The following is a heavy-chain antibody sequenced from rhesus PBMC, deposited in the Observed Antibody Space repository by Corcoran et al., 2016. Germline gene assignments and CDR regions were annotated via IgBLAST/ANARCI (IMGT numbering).Heavy chain of an antibody. V-gene: IGHV4-76*01. CDR1: GGYIRGGDG. Sequence: GQLQESGAGLLKPSAPLSLTCAVSGGYIRGGDGWGWGRRPPGRGRGWIVGNYTSIGNTRYHPSLKSRVTISTDTSKNQFSLKLSSVTAADTAVYYCATYDEYGSNYGDFDSWGQGFRVAVFS. CDR2: NYTSIGNT. D-gene: IGHD4-29*01. J-gene: IGHJ3*01. CDR3: ATYDEYGSNYGDFDS.